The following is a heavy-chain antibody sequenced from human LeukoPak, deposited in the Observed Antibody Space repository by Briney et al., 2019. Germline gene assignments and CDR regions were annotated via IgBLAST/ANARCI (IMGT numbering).Heavy chain of an antibody. Sequence: MPSETLSLTCTVSGDSISSYYWSWIPQPPAKVLEWVGYIYNSETTNYNPSLESRVTISEDTSKNQFSLMLTSVTAADTAVYYCARVVYSHYWPEDMDVWGQGTTVTVSS. CDR3: ARVVYSHYWPEDMDV. CDR2: IYNSETT. D-gene: IGHD4-11*01. V-gene: IGHV4-59*01. J-gene: IGHJ6*02. CDR1: GDSISSYY.